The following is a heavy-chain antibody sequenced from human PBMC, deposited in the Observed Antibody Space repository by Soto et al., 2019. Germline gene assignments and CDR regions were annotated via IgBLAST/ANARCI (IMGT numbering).Heavy chain of an antibody. Sequence: ASVKVSCKASGGTFSSYAISWVRQAPGQGLEWMGGIIPIFGTANYAQKFQGRVTITADESTSTAYMELSSLRSEDTAVYYCARIAAAGSPNDYWGQGTLVTVSS. D-gene: IGHD6-13*01. CDR3: ARIAAAGSPNDY. V-gene: IGHV1-69*13. CDR1: GGTFSSYA. J-gene: IGHJ4*02. CDR2: IIPIFGTA.